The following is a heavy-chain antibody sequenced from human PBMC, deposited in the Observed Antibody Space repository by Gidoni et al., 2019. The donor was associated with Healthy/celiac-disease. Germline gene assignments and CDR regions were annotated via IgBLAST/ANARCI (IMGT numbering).Heavy chain of an antibody. CDR1: GFSFDDEA. Sequence: EVQLVESGGGLVQPGRSRRISSAASGFSFDDEAMHWFRQAPGKGLEWVSGISWNSGSIGYAYSVKGRFTISRDTAKNSLYLQMNSLRAEDPALYYCAACYDSSGYYCGGAFDIWGQGTMVTVSS. CDR3: AACYDSSGYYCGGAFDI. V-gene: IGHV3-9*01. J-gene: IGHJ3*02. D-gene: IGHD3-22*01. CDR2: ISWNSGSI.